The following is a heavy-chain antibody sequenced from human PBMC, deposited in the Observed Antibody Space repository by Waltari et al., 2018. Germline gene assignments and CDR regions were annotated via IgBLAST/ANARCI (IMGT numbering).Heavy chain of an antibody. CDR1: GYSISSGYY. CDR3: ARLVLAYCGGDCPPYYFDY. J-gene: IGHJ4*02. D-gene: IGHD2-21*01. CDR2: IYHSGST. V-gene: IGHV4-38-2*01. Sequence: QVQLQESGPGLVKPSETLSLTCAVSGYSISSGYYWGWIRQHQGTGLEWIGSIYHSGSTYYNPSLKSRVTISVDTSKNQFSLKLSSVTAADTAVYYCARLVLAYCGGDCPPYYFDYWGQGTLVTVSS.